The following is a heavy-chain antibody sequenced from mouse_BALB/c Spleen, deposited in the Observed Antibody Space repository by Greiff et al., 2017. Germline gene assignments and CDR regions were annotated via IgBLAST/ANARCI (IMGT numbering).Heavy chain of an antibody. D-gene: IGHD2-4*01. CDR2: IYPGDGDT. Sequence: QAQLQQSGAELARPGASVKLSCKASGYTFTSYWMQWVKQRPGQGLEWIGAIYPGDGDTRYTQKFKGKATLTADKSSSTAYMQLSSLASEDSAVYYCARCDYDRFAYWGQGTLVTVSA. J-gene: IGHJ3*01. CDR3: ARCDYDRFAY. CDR1: GYTFTSYW. V-gene: IGHV1-87*01.